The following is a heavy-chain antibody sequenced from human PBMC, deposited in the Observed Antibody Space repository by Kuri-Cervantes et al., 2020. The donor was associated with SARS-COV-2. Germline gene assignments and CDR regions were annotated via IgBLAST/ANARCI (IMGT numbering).Heavy chain of an antibody. Sequence: GGSLRLSCAASGFTFSSYSMNWVRQAPGKGLEWVSYISSSSSTIYYADSAKGRFTISRDNAKNSLYLQMNSLRDEDTAVYYCAKHYGSGLSYYYYGMDVWGQGTTVTVSS. CDR2: ISSSSSTI. CDR1: GFTFSSYS. J-gene: IGHJ6*02. V-gene: IGHV3-48*02. CDR3: AKHYGSGLSYYYYGMDV. D-gene: IGHD3-10*01.